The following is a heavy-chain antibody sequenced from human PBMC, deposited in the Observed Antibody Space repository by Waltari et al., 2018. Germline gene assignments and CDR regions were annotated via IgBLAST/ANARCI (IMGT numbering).Heavy chain of an antibody. D-gene: IGHD3-10*01. J-gene: IGHJ6*02. CDR3: ARVPMVRGVLAFMDV. Sequence: QVQLQESGPGLVKPSETLSLTCAVSGYSISSGYYWGWIRQPPGKGLEWIGTIYHSGGTYYTPSLKSRVTISVDTSKNQFSLKLSSVTAADTAVYYCARVPMVRGVLAFMDVWGQGTTVTVSS. CDR2: IYHSGGT. V-gene: IGHV4-38-2*01. CDR1: GYSISSGYY.